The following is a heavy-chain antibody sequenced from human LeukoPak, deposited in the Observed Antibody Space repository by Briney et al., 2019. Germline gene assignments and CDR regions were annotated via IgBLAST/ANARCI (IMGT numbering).Heavy chain of an antibody. CDR1: GFTFSSYW. CDR2: IKQDGSEK. J-gene: IGHJ6*02. CDR3: ARDLLDAYYYYGMDV. D-gene: IGHD1-26*01. Sequence: GGSLRLSCAASGFTFSSYWMSWVRQAPGKGLEWVANIKQDGSEKYYVDSVKGRFTISRDNAKNSLYLQMNSLRAEDTAVYYCARDLLDAYYYYGMDVWGQGTTVTVSS. V-gene: IGHV3-7*01.